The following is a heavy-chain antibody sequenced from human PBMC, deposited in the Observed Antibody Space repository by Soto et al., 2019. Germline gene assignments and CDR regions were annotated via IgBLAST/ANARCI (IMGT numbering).Heavy chain of an antibody. Sequence: QVQLVQSGAEVKKPGASVKVSCKASGYTFTSSGISWVRQAPGQGLEWMGWISAYNGNTNYAQKLQGRVTMTTDTSTSTAYMELRSLRSDDTAVYYCARCPTAIVARPDDWFDPWGQGTLVIVSS. V-gene: IGHV1-18*04. J-gene: IGHJ5*02. CDR1: GYTFTSSG. CDR2: ISAYNGNT. D-gene: IGHD6-6*01. CDR3: ARCPTAIVARPDDWFDP.